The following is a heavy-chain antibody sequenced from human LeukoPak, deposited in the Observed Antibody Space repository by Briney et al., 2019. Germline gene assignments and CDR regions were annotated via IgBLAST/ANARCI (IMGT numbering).Heavy chain of an antibody. CDR3: ARDIGYCSSTSCYTFDY. D-gene: IGHD2-2*02. V-gene: IGHV1-18*01. CDR2: ISAYNGNT. CDR1: GYTFTSYG. J-gene: IGHJ4*02. Sequence: GASVKVSCKASGYTFTSYGISWVRQAPGRGLEWMGWISAYNGNTNYAQKLQGRVTMTTDTSTSTAYMELRSLRSDDTAVYYCARDIGYCSSTSCYTFDYWGQGTLVTVSS.